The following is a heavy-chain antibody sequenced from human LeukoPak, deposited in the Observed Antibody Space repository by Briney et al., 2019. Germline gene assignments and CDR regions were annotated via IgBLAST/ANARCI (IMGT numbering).Heavy chain of an antibody. J-gene: IGHJ4*02. CDR3: AKDVGGYYFTYWSGCFDH. D-gene: IGHD3-10*01. CDR1: GFTFSSYA. CDR2: IGSGGGST. Sequence: PGGSLRLSCAGSGFTFSSYAMSWVRQAPGKGLEWVSGIGSGGGSTYYADSVKGRFTISRDNSKNTLDLEMNSLRAEDTAVYYCAKDVGGYYFTYWSGCFDHWGQGTLVTVSS. V-gene: IGHV3-23*01.